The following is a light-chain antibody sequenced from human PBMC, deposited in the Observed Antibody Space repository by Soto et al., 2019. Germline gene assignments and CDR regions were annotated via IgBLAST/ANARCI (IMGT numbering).Light chain of an antibody. Sequence: QCVLTQPPSVSGAPGQRVTISCTGRSSNIGAGYDVHWYQQLPGTAPKLLIYGNSNRPSGVPDRFSGSKSGTSASLAITGLQAEDEADYYCQSYDSSLSGSIFGGGTKLTVL. J-gene: IGLJ2*01. V-gene: IGLV1-40*01. CDR1: SSNIGAGYD. CDR3: QSYDSSLSGSI. CDR2: GNS.